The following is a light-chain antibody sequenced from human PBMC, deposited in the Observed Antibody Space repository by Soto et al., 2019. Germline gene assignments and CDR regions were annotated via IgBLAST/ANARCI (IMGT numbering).Light chain of an antibody. CDR1: RSISNY. J-gene: IGKJ3*01. CDR3: QQSYTAPYT. Sequence: DIQMTQSPSSLSASVGDAVSLTCRASRSISNYLNWYQQKPGRAPKLLISGASSLQREVPSRFSGSGSGTTFTLTITSLQPDDFAIYFCQQSYTAPYTFGPGTKVEIK. V-gene: IGKV1-39*01. CDR2: GAS.